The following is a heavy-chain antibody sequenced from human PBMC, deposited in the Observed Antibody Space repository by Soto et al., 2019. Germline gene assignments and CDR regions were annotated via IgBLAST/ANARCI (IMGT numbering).Heavy chain of an antibody. CDR1: GFTFSDYA. CDR3: ARLQAAAGDNDLTFDY. Sequence: SLRLSCAASGFTFSDYAMHWVRQAPGKGLEWVAVVSHDGRNTHYADSVKGRFTISRDSSKNTVSLEMTSLRAEDTAVYYCARLQAAAGDNDLTFDYWGQGTLVTVSS. D-gene: IGHD6-13*01. J-gene: IGHJ4*02. V-gene: IGHV3-30*03. CDR2: VSHDGRNT.